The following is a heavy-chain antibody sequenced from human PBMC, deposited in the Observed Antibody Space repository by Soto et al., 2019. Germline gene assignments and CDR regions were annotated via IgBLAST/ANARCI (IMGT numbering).Heavy chain of an antibody. J-gene: IGHJ6*02. CDR1: GFTFSSHG. D-gene: IGHD3-10*01. CDR2: ISSTSSTK. Sequence: GGSLRLSCDASGFTFSSHGMTWVRQAPGKGLEWVAFISSTSSTKNYADSVKGRFTISRDNTKNPLYLQMSSLRDEDTAVYYCARRITMVRGPYYYYGMDVWGQGTTVTVSS. CDR3: ARRITMVRGPYYYYGMDV. V-gene: IGHV3-48*02.